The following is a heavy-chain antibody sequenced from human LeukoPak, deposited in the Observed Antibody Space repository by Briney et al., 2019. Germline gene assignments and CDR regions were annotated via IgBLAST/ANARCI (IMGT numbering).Heavy chain of an antibody. CDR2: IYHSGST. V-gene: IGHV4-38-2*01. Sequence: SETLSLTCAVSGYSISSGYYWGWIRQPPGKGLEWIGSIYHSGSTYYNPSLKRRVTISVDTSKNQFSLKLSSVTAADTAVYYCASAYYYDSSGYYSSPDIWGQGTMVTVSS. CDR1: GYSISSGYY. CDR3: ASAYYYDSSGYYSSPDI. J-gene: IGHJ3*02. D-gene: IGHD3-22*01.